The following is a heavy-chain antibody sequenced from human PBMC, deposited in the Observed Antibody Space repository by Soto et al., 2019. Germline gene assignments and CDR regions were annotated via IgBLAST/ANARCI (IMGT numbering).Heavy chain of an antibody. CDR2: IIPSFGTA. J-gene: IGHJ4*02. V-gene: IGHV1-69*01. CDR3: VGEWGCDGSDYYFAY. Sequence: QVQLVQSGAEVMKPGSSVKLSCKASGGTFSRHAISWVRQAPGQGLEWMGGIIPSFGTANHAQTFQGRGTIITDESTSKVYMVLSSVRSEDNAMYYCVGEWGCDGSDYYFAYWGQGTLVIVSS. CDR1: GGTFSRHA. D-gene: IGHD2-21*01.